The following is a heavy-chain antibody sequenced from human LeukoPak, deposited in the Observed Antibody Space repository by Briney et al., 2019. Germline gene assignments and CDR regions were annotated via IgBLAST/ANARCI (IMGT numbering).Heavy chain of an antibody. CDR3: TTFDY. Sequence: ASVKVSFKGSGYTFTGYVIHGVRQAPGQGLEWMGIINPSGGSTNYAQKFQGRVTMTRDMSMSTVYMELSSLRSEDTAVFYCTTFDYWGQGTLVTVSS. D-gene: IGHD1-1*01. J-gene: IGHJ4*02. CDR1: GYTFTGYV. V-gene: IGHV1-46*01. CDR2: INPSGGST.